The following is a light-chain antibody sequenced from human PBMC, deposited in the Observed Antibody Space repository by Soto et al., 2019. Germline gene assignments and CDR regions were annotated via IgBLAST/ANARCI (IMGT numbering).Light chain of an antibody. CDR3: QQHGSSPIT. CDR2: DTS. V-gene: IGKV3-11*01. CDR1: QSVSSY. J-gene: IGKJ5*01. Sequence: VFTQSPATLSLSPGERATLSCRASQSVSSYLAWYQQKPGQAPRLLIYDTSNRATGVPARFSGSGSGTDFTLTISSLEPEDFAVYYCQQHGSSPITFGQGTRLEIK.